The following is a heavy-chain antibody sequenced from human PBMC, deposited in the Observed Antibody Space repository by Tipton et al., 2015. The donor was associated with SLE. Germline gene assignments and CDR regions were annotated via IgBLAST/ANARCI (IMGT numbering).Heavy chain of an antibody. D-gene: IGHD3-16*01. CDR3: ARDRVGVGDFDY. CDR1: GDSINKGGYH. Sequence: TLSLTCSVSGDSINKGGYHWNWIRQPAGMGLEWIGRMDTSGGTFYNPSLESRVSISLDTSKTQFSLKLSSVTAADTAVYFCARDRVGVGDFDYWGQGTLVTVSS. V-gene: IGHV4-61*02. J-gene: IGHJ4*02. CDR2: MDTSGGT.